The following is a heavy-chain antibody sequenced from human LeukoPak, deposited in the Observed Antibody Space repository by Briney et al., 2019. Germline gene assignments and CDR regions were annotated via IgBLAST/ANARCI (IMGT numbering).Heavy chain of an antibody. Sequence: GGSLRLSCAASGFTFSDYCMSWIRQAPGKGLEWVSYISSSGSTIYYADSVKGRFTISRDNAKNSLYLQMNSLRAEDTAVYYCARDPGWEPDAHYFDYWGQGTLVTVSS. J-gene: IGHJ4*02. CDR2: ISSSGSTI. V-gene: IGHV3-11*01. D-gene: IGHD1-26*01. CDR1: GFTFSDYC. CDR3: ARDPGWEPDAHYFDY.